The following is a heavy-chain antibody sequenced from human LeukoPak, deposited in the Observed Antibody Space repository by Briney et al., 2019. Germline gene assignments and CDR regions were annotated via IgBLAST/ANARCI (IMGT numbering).Heavy chain of an antibody. CDR1: GGSISSGGYS. CDR2: IYHSGST. D-gene: IGHD2-2*01. Sequence: PSETLSLTCAVSGGSISSGGYSWSWIRQPPGKGLEWIGYIYHSGSTYYNPSLKSRVTISVDRSKNQFSLKLSSVTAADTAVYYCARALYQSLPYFDYWGQGTLVTVSS. V-gene: IGHV4-30-2*01. J-gene: IGHJ4*02. CDR3: ARALYQSLPYFDY.